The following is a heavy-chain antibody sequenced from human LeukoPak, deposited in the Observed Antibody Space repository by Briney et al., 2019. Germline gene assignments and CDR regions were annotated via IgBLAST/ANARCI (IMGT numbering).Heavy chain of an antibody. D-gene: IGHD3-22*01. J-gene: IGHJ4*02. CDR2: INHSGST. CDR3: ARVYYDSSGYLYYFDY. CDR1: GGTFSGYY. Sequence: PSETLSLTCAVYGGTFSGYYWSWILQPPGEGLEWIGEINHSGSTNYNPSLKSRVTISVDTSKNQFSLKLSSVTAADTAVYYCARVYYDSSGYLYYFDYWGQGTLVTVSS. V-gene: IGHV4-34*01.